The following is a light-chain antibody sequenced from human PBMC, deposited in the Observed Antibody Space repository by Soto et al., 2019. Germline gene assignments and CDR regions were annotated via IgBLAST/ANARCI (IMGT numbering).Light chain of an antibody. J-gene: IGLJ1*01. CDR2: EVS. Sequence: QSALTQPPSASGSPGQSVTVSCTGTSHDVGGYDYVSWFQQHPGKAPKLMIYEVSKRPSGVPDRFSGSKSGNTASLTVSGSQAEDEADYYCVSFAGGTYVFGTGTKVTVL. CDR3: VSFAGGTYV. V-gene: IGLV2-8*01. CDR1: SHDVGGYDY.